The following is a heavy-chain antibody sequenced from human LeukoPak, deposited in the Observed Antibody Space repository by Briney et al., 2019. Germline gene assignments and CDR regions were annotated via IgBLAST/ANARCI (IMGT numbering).Heavy chain of an antibody. J-gene: IGHJ6*02. CDR2: ISYDGSNK. D-gene: IGHD3-10*01. CDR3: ARDLPITMVRGVTFYYYYGMDV. V-gene: IGHV3-30-3*01. Sequence: GRSLRLSCAASGFTFSSYAMRWVRQAPGKGLEWVAVISYDGSNKYYADSVKGRFTISRDNSKNTLYLQMNSLRAEDTAVYYCARDLPITMVRGVTFYYYYGMDVWGQGTTVTVSS. CDR1: GFTFSSYA.